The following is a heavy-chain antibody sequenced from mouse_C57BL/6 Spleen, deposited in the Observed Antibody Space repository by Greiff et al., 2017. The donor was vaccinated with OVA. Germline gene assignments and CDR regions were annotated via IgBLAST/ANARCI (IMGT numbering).Heavy chain of an antibody. V-gene: IGHV1-54*01. J-gene: IGHJ2*01. D-gene: IGHD1-2*01. CDR2: INPGSGGT. CDR1: GYAFTNYL. Sequence: QVQLQQSGAELVRPGTSVKVSCKASGYAFTNYLIEWVKQRPGQGLEWIGVINPGSGGTNYNEKFKGKATLTADTSSSTAYMQLSSLTSEDSAVYFCARKGVLRPYYCDYWGQGTTLTVSS. CDR3: ARKGVLRPYYCDY.